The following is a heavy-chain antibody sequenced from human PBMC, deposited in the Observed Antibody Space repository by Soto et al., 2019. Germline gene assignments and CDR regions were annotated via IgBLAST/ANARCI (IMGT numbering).Heavy chain of an antibody. V-gene: IGHV1-2*04. Sequence: GASVKVSCKASGYTFTGYYMHWVRQAPGQGLEWMGWINPNSGGTNYAQKFQGWVTMTRDTSISTAYMELSRLRSDDTAVYYCARVRSMDTAMAYFDYWGQGTLVTVSS. J-gene: IGHJ4*02. CDR3: ARVRSMDTAMAYFDY. CDR1: GYTFTGYY. CDR2: INPNSGGT. D-gene: IGHD5-18*01.